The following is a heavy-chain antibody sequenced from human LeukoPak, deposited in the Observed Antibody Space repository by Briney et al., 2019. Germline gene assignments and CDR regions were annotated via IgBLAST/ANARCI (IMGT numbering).Heavy chain of an antibody. Sequence: GGSLRLSCAASGFTFSSYAMSWVRQAPGKGLEWVSAISGSGGSTDYADSVKGRFTISRDNSKNTLYLQMNSLRAEDTAVYYCAKKDYDILTGYEYIDYWGQGTLVTVSS. CDR3: AKKDYDILTGYEYIDY. V-gene: IGHV3-23*01. CDR1: GFTFSSYA. D-gene: IGHD3-9*01. CDR2: ISGSGGST. J-gene: IGHJ4*02.